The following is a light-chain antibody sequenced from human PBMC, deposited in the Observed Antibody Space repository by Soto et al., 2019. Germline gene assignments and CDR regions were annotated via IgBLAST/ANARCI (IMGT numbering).Light chain of an antibody. J-gene: IGKJ5*01. CDR3: QQRSNWPPIT. V-gene: IGKV3D-20*02. CDR1: QSVSNNY. CDR2: GAS. Sequence: EIVLTQSPGTLALSPAERATLSCRASQSVSNNYLAWYQQKPGQAPRLLIYGASNRATGIPDRFSGSGSGTDFTLTISRLEPEDAAVYYCQQRSNWPPITFGRGTRLEIK.